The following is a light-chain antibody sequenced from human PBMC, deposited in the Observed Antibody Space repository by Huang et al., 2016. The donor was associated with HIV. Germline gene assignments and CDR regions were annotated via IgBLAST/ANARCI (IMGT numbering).Light chain of an antibody. CDR3: QQYGTSHLT. CDR2: GAS. Sequence: EIVLTQSPDTLSLSPGERATLSCRASQTVTNNYIAWYQQKPGQAPRLLIYGASRRATGIPDRFSGSGSGTDFTLTITRLEPEDVVVYYCQQYGTSHLTFGGGTNVEI. CDR1: QTVTNNY. V-gene: IGKV3-20*01. J-gene: IGKJ4*01.